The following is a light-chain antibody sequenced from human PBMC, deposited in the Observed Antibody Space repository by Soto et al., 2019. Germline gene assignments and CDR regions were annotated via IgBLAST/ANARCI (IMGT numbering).Light chain of an antibody. CDR3: RSYEGRTRYV. CDR2: EVS. CDR1: SGEVGGYNY. Sequence: QSGRSQPASAAGAPGQAVSICWTGASGEVGGYNYVSWYQQHPGKAPKLMIYEVSKRPSGVPDRFSGSKSGNTASLPVSGLPAEFAADSHCRSYEGRTRYVSGTGNKVTVL. V-gene: IGLV2-8*01. J-gene: IGLJ1*01.